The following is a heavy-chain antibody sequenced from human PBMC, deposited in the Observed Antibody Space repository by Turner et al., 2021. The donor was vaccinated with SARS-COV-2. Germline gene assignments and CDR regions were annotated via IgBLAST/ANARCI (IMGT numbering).Heavy chain of an antibody. CDR1: GYSFTYYG. CDR2: ISAYNGNT. V-gene: IGHV1-18*01. Sequence: VQLVQSGAEVKKPRASVMVSCNDSGYSFTYYGISWGRQAPGQGLEWMGGISAYNGNTNYAQKLQGRVTMTTDTSTYTAYMELRSLRSDDTAVYYGARDHRADTIYGMFDPWGQGTLVTVSS. D-gene: IGHD3-3*01. J-gene: IGHJ5*02. CDR3: ARDHRADTIYGMFDP.